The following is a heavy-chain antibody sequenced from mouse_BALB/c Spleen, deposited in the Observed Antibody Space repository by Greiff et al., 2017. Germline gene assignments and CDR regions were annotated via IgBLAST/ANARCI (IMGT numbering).Heavy chain of an antibody. CDR3: ARRRSYAMDY. Sequence: EVQVVESGGGLVKPGGSLKLSCAASGFTFSSYAMSWVRQSPEKRLEWVAEISSGGSYTYYPDTVTGRFTISRDNAKNTLYLEMSSLRSEDTAMYYCARRRSYAMDYWGQGTSVTVSS. CDR1: GFTFSSYA. CDR2: ISSGGSYT. V-gene: IGHV5-9-4*01. J-gene: IGHJ4*01.